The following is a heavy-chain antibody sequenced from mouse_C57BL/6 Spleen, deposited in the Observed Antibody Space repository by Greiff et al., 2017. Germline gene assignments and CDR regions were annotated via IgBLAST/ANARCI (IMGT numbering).Heavy chain of an antibody. D-gene: IGHD3-2*02. CDR1: GYTFTDYE. CDR2: IDPETGGT. CDR3: TRGPLDSSGYLAWFAY. V-gene: IGHV1-15*01. J-gene: IGHJ3*01. Sequence: QVQLQQSGAELVRPGASVTLSCKASGYTFTDYEMHWVKQTPVHGLEWIGAIDPETGGTAYNQKFKGKAILTADKSSSTAYMELRSLTSEDSAVYYCTRGPLDSSGYLAWFAYWGQGTLVTVSA.